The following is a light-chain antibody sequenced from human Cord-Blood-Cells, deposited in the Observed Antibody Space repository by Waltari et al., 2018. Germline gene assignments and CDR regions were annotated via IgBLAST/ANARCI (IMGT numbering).Light chain of an antibody. CDR2: AAS. CDR1: QSISSY. Sequence: DIQRTQSPSYLSASVGDRVTLICRASQSISSYLNCYQQKPGKAPKLLIYAASSLQSGVTSRFSGSGSGTDFTLTISSLQPEDFATYYCQQSYSTLMYSFGQGTKLEIK. V-gene: IGKV1-39*01. CDR3: QQSYSTLMYS. J-gene: IGKJ2*03.